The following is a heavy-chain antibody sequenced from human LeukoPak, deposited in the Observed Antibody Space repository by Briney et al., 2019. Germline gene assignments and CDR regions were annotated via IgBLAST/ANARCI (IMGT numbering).Heavy chain of an antibody. CDR1: GSRFTSYW. J-gene: IGHJ4*02. D-gene: IGHD2-15*01. CDR3: ARRSGGSWYFDY. Sequence: GESLKISCQGSGSRFTSYWIGWVRQLPGKGLVWMGIIYPGDSDTRYSPSFQGQVTISADKSISTAYLQWSSLKASDTAMYYCARRSGGSWYFDYWGQGTLVTVSS. CDR2: IYPGDSDT. V-gene: IGHV5-51*01.